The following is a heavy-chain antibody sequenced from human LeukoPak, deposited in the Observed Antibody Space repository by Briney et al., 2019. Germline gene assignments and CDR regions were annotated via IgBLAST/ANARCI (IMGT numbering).Heavy chain of an antibody. CDR1: GFTVSNNY. CDR3: ARSELGYNYHYMDV. J-gene: IGHJ6*03. CDR2: ISSSSSYI. D-gene: IGHD3-10*01. Sequence: GGSLRLSCAVSGFTVSNNYMNWVRQAPGKGLEWVSSISSSSSYIYYADSVKGRFTISRDNAKNSLYLQMNSLRAEDTAVYYCARSELGYNYHYMDVWGKGTTVTISS. V-gene: IGHV3-21*01.